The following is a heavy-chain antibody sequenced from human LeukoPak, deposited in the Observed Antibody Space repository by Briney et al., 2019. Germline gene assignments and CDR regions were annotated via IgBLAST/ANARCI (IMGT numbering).Heavy chain of an antibody. CDR2: IWYGGSNE. Sequence: GGSLRLSCAASGFTFSSYGMHWVRQAPGKGLEWVAVIWYGGSNEYYADSVKGRFTISRDNSKNTLYLQMNSLRAEDTAVYYCARDRVEGTFDIWGQGTMVTVSS. J-gene: IGHJ3*02. D-gene: IGHD3-10*01. CDR1: GFTFSSYG. V-gene: IGHV3-33*08. CDR3: ARDRVEGTFDI.